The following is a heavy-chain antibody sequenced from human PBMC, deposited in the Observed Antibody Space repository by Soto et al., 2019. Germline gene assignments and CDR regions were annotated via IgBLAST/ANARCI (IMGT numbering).Heavy chain of an antibody. V-gene: IGHV4-39*01. Sequence: QLQLQESGPGLVKPSETLSLTCTVSGGSIRSSSSYWDWIRQPPGKGLEWIGSIYYSGSTYYNPSLKSRVIISMDKSKNQFSLNVSSVTAADTAVYYCARRRGVVQDGMDVCGQGTTVIVSS. D-gene: IGHD3-3*01. CDR3: ARRRGVVQDGMDV. CDR1: GGSIRSSSSY. CDR2: IYYSGST. J-gene: IGHJ6*02.